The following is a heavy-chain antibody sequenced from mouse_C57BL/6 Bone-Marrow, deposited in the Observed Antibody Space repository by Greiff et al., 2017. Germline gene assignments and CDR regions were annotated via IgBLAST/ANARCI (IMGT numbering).Heavy chain of an antibody. CDR3: AKGGYSNSSLWYFDV. D-gene: IGHD1-1*01. V-gene: IGHV1-47*01. J-gene: IGHJ1*03. Sequence: QVQLQQSGAELVKPGASVKMSCKASGYTFTTYPIEWMKQHHGKSLEWIGNFHPYNDDTKSNEKFKGKATLTVVKSSSTVYLELSRLTSVDSAVFSCAKGGYSNSSLWYFDVWGTGTTVTVSS. CDR1: GYTFTTYP. CDR2: FHPYNDDT.